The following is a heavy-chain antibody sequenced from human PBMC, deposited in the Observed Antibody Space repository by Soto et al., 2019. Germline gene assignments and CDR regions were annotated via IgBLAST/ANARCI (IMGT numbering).Heavy chain of an antibody. CDR2: INPSGGST. V-gene: IGHV1-46*01. D-gene: IGHD2-15*01. CDR3: ARTTRGYCSGGSCYAGKKNWFDP. CDR1: GYTFTSYY. Sequence: ASVKVSCKASGYTFTSYYMHWVRQAPGQGLEWMGIINPSGGSTSYAQKVQGRVTMTRDTSTSTVYMELSSLRAEDTAVDYCARTTRGYCSGGSCYAGKKNWFDPWGQGTLVTVSS. J-gene: IGHJ5*02.